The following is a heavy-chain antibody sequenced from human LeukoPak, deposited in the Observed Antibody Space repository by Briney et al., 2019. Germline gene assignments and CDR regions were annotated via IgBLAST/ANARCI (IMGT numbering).Heavy chain of an antibody. CDR3: AREGYGDYGEAFDI. V-gene: IGHV3-48*01. CDR2: ISSGTSTI. D-gene: IGHD5-12*01. Sequence: GGSLRLSCAASRFTFSTYGMNWVRQAPGKGLEWVSYISSGTSTIYYADSVKGRFTISRDNAKNSLYLQMNSLRVEDTSVYYCAREGYGDYGEAFDIWGQGTMVTVSS. CDR1: RFTFSTYG. J-gene: IGHJ3*02.